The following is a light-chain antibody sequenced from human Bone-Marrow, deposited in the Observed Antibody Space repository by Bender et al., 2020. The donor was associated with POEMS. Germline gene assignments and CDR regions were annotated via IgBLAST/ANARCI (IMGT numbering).Light chain of an antibody. CDR2: VVT. CDR3: CSYAGAYNFV. V-gene: IGLV2-23*02. J-gene: IGLJ1*01. Sequence: QSALTQAASVSGSPGQSITISCTGTYSDIGTYNLVSWYQQHPGKAPKVIIYVVTQRPSRVPHRCSGSKSGNTASLTISGLQADDEAHYYCCSYAGAYNFVFGTGTQVTVL. CDR1: YSDIGTYNL.